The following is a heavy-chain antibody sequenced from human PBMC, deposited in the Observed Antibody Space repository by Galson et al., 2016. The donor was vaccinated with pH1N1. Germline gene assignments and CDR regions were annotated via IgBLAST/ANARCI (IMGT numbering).Heavy chain of an antibody. V-gene: IGHV3-30*18. CDR3: ANEDFGDYDTYYNGLGL. D-gene: IGHD4-17*01. Sequence: SLRLSCAASGFMFDSYNMHWVRQAAGRGLEWVAVISYGGTKVEYADSVKGRFTISRDNSRNTLDLQMNSLRPEDTGVYYCANEDFGDYDTYYNGLGLWGQGTTVTVSS. CDR2: ISYGGTKV. CDR1: GFMFDSYN. J-gene: IGHJ6*02.